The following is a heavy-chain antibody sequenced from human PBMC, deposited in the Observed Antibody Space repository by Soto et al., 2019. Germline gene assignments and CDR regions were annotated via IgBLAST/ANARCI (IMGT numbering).Heavy chain of an antibody. V-gene: IGHV3-21*01. CDR3: ARAGIAAAPKYNWFDP. Sequence: LRLSCAASGFTFSSYSMNWVRQAPGKGLEWVSSISSSSSYIYYADSVKGRFTISRDNAKNSLYLQMNSLRAEDTAVYYCARAGIAAAPKYNWFDPWGQGTLVTVSS. J-gene: IGHJ5*02. D-gene: IGHD6-13*01. CDR1: GFTFSSYS. CDR2: ISSSSSYI.